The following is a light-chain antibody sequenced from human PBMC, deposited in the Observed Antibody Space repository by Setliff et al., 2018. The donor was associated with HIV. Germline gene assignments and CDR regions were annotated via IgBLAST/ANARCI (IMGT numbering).Light chain of an antibody. Sequence: ALTQPASVSGSPGQSISISCTGTSSDVGTYNFVSWYQQHPGKAPKLMIYDVSHRPSGVPDRFSGSKSGTSASLAITGLQAEDEADYYCQSSDLSLSAPYVFGTGTKVTVL. V-gene: IGLV2-14*03. CDR3: QSSDLSLSAPYV. CDR2: DVS. J-gene: IGLJ1*01. CDR1: SSDVGTYNF.